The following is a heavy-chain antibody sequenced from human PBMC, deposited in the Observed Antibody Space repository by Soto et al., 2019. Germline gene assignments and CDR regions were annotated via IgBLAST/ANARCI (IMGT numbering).Heavy chain of an antibody. Sequence: QVQLVESGGGVVQPGRSLRLSCAASGFIVSFYGMHWVRQAPGKGLEWVAVISDDGSRKYYADSVKGRFTISRDNSKNTVYLQMNSLRAEDTAVYYCAKLNTPYFDSSGPVPLYNIDYWGQGTLVTVSS. CDR1: GFIVSFYG. D-gene: IGHD3-22*01. CDR3: AKLNTPYFDSSGPVPLYNIDY. J-gene: IGHJ4*01. V-gene: IGHV3-30*18. CDR2: ISDDGSRK.